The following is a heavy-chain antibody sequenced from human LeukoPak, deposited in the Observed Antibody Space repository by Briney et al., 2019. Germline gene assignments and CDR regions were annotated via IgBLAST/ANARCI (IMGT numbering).Heavy chain of an antibody. J-gene: IGHJ3*02. CDR3: ARGGKLMITMVRGALASRDAFDI. CDR1: GGSISSSSYY. CDR2: IYYSGST. V-gene: IGHV4-39*07. Sequence: PSETLSLTCTVSGGSISSSSYYWGWIRQPPGKGLVWIGCIYYSGSTYYNPSLKSRVTISVDTSKNQFSLKLSSVTAADTAVYYCARGGKLMITMVRGALASRDAFDIWGQGTMVTVSS. D-gene: IGHD3-10*01.